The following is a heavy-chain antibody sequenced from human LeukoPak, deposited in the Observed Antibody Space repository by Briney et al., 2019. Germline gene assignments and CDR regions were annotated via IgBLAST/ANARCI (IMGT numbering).Heavy chain of an antibody. CDR2: INWNGGST. V-gene: IGHV3-20*04. CDR3: ARDPYSGGYGDYYYYYMDL. CDR1: GFTFDDYG. D-gene: IGHD1-26*01. Sequence: GGSLRLSCAASGFTFDDYGMSWVRQAPGKGLEWVSGINWNGGSTGYADSVKGRFTISRDNAKNSLYLQMNSLRAEGTAVYYCARDPYSGGYGDYYYYYMDLWGQGTTVTISS. J-gene: IGHJ6*03.